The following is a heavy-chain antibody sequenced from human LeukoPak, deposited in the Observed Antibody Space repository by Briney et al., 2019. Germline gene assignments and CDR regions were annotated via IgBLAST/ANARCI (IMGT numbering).Heavy chain of an antibody. CDR1: GGTFSSYA. CDR3: ASILDFWSGHADWFDP. CDR2: IIPILGIA. D-gene: IGHD3-3*01. Sequence: SVKVSCKASGGTFSSYAISWVRQAPGQGLEWMGRIIPILGIANHAQKFQGRVTITADKSTSTAYMELSSLRSEDTAVYYCASILDFWSGHADWFDPWGQGTLVTVSS. J-gene: IGHJ5*02. V-gene: IGHV1-69*04.